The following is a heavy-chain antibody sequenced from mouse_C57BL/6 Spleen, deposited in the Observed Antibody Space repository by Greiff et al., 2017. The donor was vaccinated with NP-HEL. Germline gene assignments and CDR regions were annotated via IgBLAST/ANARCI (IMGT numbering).Heavy chain of an antibody. D-gene: IGHD2-1*01. CDR3: ARSKYGNYVDYAMDY. J-gene: IGHJ4*01. V-gene: IGHV1-82*01. CDR1: GYAFSSSW. Sequence: VQLKESGPELVKPGASVKISCKASGYAFSSSWMNWVKQRPGKGLEWIGRIYPGDGDTNYNGKFKGKATLTADKSSSTAYMQLSSLTSEDSAVYFCARSKYGNYVDYAMDYWGQGTSVTVSS. CDR2: IYPGDGDT.